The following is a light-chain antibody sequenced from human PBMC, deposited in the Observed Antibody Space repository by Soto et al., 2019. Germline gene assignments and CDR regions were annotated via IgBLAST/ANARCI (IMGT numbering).Light chain of an antibody. J-gene: IGLJ2*01. Sequence: QLVLTQPPSASGTPGQRVTISCSGSTSNIGSNNVNWYQQFSGAAPKVFMYSNNQRPSGVPDRVSGSKSGTSASLAISGLQSEDEADYYCAAWDDSLNGVVFGGGTKLTVL. CDR1: TSNIGSNN. V-gene: IGLV1-44*01. CDR2: SNN. CDR3: AAWDDSLNGVV.